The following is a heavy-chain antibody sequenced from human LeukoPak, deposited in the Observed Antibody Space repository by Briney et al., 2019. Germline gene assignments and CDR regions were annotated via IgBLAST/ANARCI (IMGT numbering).Heavy chain of an antibody. Sequence: PGGSLRLSCAASGFTFSSYDMHWVRQATGKGLEWVSAIGTAGDTYYPGSVKGRFTISRENAKNSLYLQMNSLRAGDTAVYYCARASDYYDSSGYYTFFDYWGQGTPVTVSS. V-gene: IGHV3-13*01. CDR3: ARASDYYDSSGYYTFFDY. CDR2: IGTAGDT. CDR1: GFTFSSYD. J-gene: IGHJ4*02. D-gene: IGHD3-22*01.